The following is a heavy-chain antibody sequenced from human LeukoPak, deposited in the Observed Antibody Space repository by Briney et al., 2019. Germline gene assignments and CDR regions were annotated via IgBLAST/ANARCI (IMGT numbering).Heavy chain of an antibody. CDR2: IYHSGST. D-gene: IGHD3-16*01. CDR3: ARGEFDGGVYFDY. J-gene: IGHJ4*02. V-gene: IGHV4-4*02. CDR1: GASISSTNW. Sequence: SETLSLTCAVSGASISSTNWWSWVRQPPGKGLEWIGEIYHSGSTNYNPSLKSRVTISVDKSKNQFSLKLSSVTAADTAVYYCARGEFDGGVYFDYWGQGTLVTVSS.